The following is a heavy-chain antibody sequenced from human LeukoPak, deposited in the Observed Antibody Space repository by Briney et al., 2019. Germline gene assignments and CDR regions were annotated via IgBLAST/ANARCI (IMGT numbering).Heavy chain of an antibody. J-gene: IGHJ5*02. CDR2: INHSGST. Sequence: SETLSLTCAVYGGSSSGYYWSWIRQPPGKGLEWIGEINHSGSTNYNPSLKSRVTISVDTSKNQFSLKLSSVTAADTAVYYCARRAGFKQQLTWFDPWGQGTLVTVSS. V-gene: IGHV4-34*01. CDR3: ARRAGFKQQLTWFDP. CDR1: GGSSSGYY. D-gene: IGHD6-13*01.